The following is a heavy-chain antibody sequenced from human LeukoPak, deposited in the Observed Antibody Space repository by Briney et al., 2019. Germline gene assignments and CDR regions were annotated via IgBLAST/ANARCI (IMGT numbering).Heavy chain of an antibody. CDR2: IHYTGST. V-gene: IGHV4-59*11. CDR3: AREGSSWYWGTATRGWYFDL. CDR1: GASMNSLY. Sequence: SETLSLTCTVSGASMNSLYWSWIRQPPGKGLEWIGYIHYTGSTNYNPSLKSRVTISVDTSKNQFSLKLSSVTAADTAVYYCAREGSSWYWGTATRGWYFDLWGRGTLVTVSS. J-gene: IGHJ2*01. D-gene: IGHD6-13*01.